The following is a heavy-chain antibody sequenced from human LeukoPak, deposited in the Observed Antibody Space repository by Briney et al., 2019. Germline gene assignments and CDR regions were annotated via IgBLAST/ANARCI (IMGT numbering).Heavy chain of an antibody. CDR3: AHTARTVVIAGSFDY. V-gene: IGHV2-5*02. J-gene: IGHJ4*02. CDR2: IYWDDDK. D-gene: IGHD4-23*01. CDR1: GFSLSTSGVG. Sequence: SGPTLGKPTQTLTLTCTFSGFSLSTSGVGVGWIRQPPGKALEWLALIYWDDDKRYSPSLKSRLTITKDTSKNQVVLTMTNMDPVDTATYYCAHTARTVVIAGSFDYWGQGTLVTVSS.